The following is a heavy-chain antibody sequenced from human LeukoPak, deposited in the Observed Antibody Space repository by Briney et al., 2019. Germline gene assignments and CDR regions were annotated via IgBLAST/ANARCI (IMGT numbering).Heavy chain of an antibody. CDR1: GGSISSSSYY. D-gene: IGHD3-3*01. CDR2: IYYSGST. J-gene: IGHJ5*02. V-gene: IGHV4-61*05. Sequence: PSETLSLTCTVSGGSISSSSYYWGWIRQPPGKGLEWIGYIYYSGSTNYNPSLKSRVTISVDTSKNQFSLKLSSVTAADTAVYYCARALNDDFWSGTYNWFDPWGQGTLVTVSS. CDR3: ARALNDDFWSGTYNWFDP.